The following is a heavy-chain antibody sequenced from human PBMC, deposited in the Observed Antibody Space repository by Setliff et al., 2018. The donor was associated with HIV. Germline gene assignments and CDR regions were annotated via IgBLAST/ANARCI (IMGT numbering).Heavy chain of an antibody. CDR2: IYYSGST. CDR3: ARLLVPSPTIAVAGPYYFDY. Sequence: SETLSLTCTVSNGSISSNHYYWGWIRQPPGKGLEWIGSIYYSGSTYYNPTLKSRVTMSVDTSKSQFSLKLSSLTAADTAVYYCARLLVPSPTIAVAGPYYFDYWGQGTLVTISS. J-gene: IGHJ4*02. D-gene: IGHD6-19*01. V-gene: IGHV4-39*07. CDR1: NGSISSNHYY.